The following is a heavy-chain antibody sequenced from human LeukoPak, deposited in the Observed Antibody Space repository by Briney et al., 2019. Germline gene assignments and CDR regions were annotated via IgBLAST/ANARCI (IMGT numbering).Heavy chain of an antibody. CDR2: INPSSGGT. V-gene: IGHV1-2*02. CDR3: ARDPRSMVRGVIGRWFDP. Sequence: ASVKVSCKASGYTFTGYYMHWVRQAPGQGLEWMGWINPSSGGTNYAQKFQGRVTMTRDTSISTAYMELSRLRSDDTAVYYCARDPRSMVRGVIGRWFDPWGQGTLVTVSS. D-gene: IGHD3-10*01. J-gene: IGHJ5*02. CDR1: GYTFTGYY.